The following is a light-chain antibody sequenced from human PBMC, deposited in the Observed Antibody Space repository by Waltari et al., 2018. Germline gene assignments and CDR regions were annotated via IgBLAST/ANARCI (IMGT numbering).Light chain of an antibody. Sequence: ETVLAQSPGTLSLSLGDSATLSCRASQSVSRDYLAWYQQKPGQAPSLLIYGASSRATGIPARFSGSGSGTDFTLTITRLEPEDFAVYYCQQYGSSPLTFGGGTKVDIK. V-gene: IGKV3-20*01. CDR3: QQYGSSPLT. CDR1: QSVSRDY. CDR2: GAS. J-gene: IGKJ4*01.